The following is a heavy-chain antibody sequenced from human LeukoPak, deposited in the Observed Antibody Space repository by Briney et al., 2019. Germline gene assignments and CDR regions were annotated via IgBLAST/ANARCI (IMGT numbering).Heavy chain of an antibody. J-gene: IGHJ6*03. D-gene: IGHD4-11*01. CDR2: IYYSGST. CDR1: GGSISSSSYY. Sequence: SETLSLTCTVSGGSISSSSYYWGWLRHPPGQGLVWIRSIYYSGSTYYYPSLKSRVTISVDTSKNQFSLKLSSVTAADTAVYYCARWVTTAGDYYYYYMDVWGKGTTVTVSS. V-gene: IGHV4-39*07. CDR3: ARWVTTAGDYYYYYMDV.